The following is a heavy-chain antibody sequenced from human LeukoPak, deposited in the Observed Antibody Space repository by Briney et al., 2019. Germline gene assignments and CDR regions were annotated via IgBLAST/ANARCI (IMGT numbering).Heavy chain of an antibody. J-gene: IGHJ4*02. V-gene: IGHV3-23*01. CDR2: IVGSGGRT. CDR1: GFTFSSYT. Sequence: GGSLRLSCAASGFTFSSYTMSWVRQAPGKGLGWVSTIVGSGGRTYYADSVRGRFTISRDNSKNTLYLQINSLSAEDTAVYYCAKDAGFYYYGSESYYNYWGQGTLVTVSS. D-gene: IGHD3-10*01. CDR3: AKDAGFYYYGSESYYNY.